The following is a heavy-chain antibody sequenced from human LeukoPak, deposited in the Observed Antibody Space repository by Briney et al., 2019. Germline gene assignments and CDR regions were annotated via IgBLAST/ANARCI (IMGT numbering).Heavy chain of an antibody. CDR1: GYTFTGYY. J-gene: IGHJ4*02. CDR2: INPNSGGT. Sequence: ASVKVSCKASGYTFTGYYMHWVRQAPGQGLEWMGWINPNSGGTNYAQKFQGRVTMTRDTSISTAYMELSRLRSDDTAVYYCARDRGNWNYEQFDYWGQGTLVTVSS. V-gene: IGHV1-2*02. D-gene: IGHD1-7*01. CDR3: ARDRGNWNYEQFDY.